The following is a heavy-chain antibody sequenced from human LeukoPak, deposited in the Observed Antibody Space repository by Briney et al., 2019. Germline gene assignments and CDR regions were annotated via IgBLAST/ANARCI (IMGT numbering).Heavy chain of an antibody. V-gene: IGHV4-39*01. CDR2: IYSSGST. CDR1: GGSISSSSHY. Sequence: SETLSLTCTVSGGSISSSSHYWGWIRQPPGKGLEWIGSIYSSGSTYYDPSLKTRVTMSVDTTKNQFSLKLTSATAADTAVFYCARRDSSRGMSAFDIWGQGKMVTVSS. J-gene: IGHJ3*02. D-gene: IGHD3-22*01. CDR3: ARRDSSRGMSAFDI.